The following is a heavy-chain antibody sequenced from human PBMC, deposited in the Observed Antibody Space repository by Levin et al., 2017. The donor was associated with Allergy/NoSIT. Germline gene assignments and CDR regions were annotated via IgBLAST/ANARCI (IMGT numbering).Heavy chain of an antibody. Sequence: QTLSLTCTFSGFSLSTGGVGVGRIRQPPGKALESLALIYWDDDKRYNPSLRSRLTITKDTSNNQVVLTMTNMDPVDTATYYCAHRLQYSGNWNVGWFDPWGPGTLVTVSS. V-gene: IGHV2-5*02. CDR3: AHRLQYSGNWNVGWFDP. CDR1: GFSLSTGGVG. CDR2: IYWDDDK. J-gene: IGHJ5*02. D-gene: IGHD1-1*01.